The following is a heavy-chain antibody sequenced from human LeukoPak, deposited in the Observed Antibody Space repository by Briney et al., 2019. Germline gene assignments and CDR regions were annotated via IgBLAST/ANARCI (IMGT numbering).Heavy chain of an antibody. CDR3: ARDFHSSGYYHYFHY. CDR2: ISGYNGNT. Sequence: ASVNVSCKATGYTFTSYGISWVRQAPGQALEWMGWISGYNGNTNYAQKLQGRVTMTTDTSTSTAYMELGSLRSDDTAVYYCARDFHSSGYYHYFHYWGQGTLVTVSS. V-gene: IGHV1-18*01. J-gene: IGHJ4*02. D-gene: IGHD3-22*01. CDR1: GYTFTSYG.